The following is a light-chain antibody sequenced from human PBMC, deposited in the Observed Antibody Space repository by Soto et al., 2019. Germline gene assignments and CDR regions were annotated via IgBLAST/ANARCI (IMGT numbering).Light chain of an antibody. Sequence: EIVLTQSPGTLSLSPGERATLSCRASRTLASSYLAWYQHKPGQAPRLLIYAASRRATGVPDKFSGSGSGADYTLTISSLQSEDFAVYYCQQYDSWPPSYTFGQGTKLEIK. CDR3: QQYDSWPPSYT. CDR1: RTLASSY. J-gene: IGKJ2*01. CDR2: AAS. V-gene: IGKV3-20*01.